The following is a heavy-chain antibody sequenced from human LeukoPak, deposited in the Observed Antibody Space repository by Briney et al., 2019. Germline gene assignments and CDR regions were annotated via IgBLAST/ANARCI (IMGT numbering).Heavy chain of an antibody. CDR3: ARDSYGAYSFDY. CDR2: ISGSSYI. D-gene: IGHD4-17*01. Sequence: GGSLRLSCAASGFTFSSYSLNWVRQAPGKGLEWVSSISGSSYIYYEDSVKGRFTISRDNAKNSLYLQVNSLRAEDTAVYYCARDSYGAYSFDYWGQGTLVSVSS. CDR1: GFTFSSYS. V-gene: IGHV3-21*01. J-gene: IGHJ4*02.